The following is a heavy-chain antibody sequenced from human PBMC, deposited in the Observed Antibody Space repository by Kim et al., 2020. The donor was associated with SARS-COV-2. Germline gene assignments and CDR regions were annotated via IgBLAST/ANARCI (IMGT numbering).Heavy chain of an antibody. CDR3: ARRIDFWSGYYFYYYGMDV. V-gene: IGHV4-4*02. J-gene: IGHJ6*02. CDR2: IYHSGST. D-gene: IGHD3-3*01. CDR1: GGSISSSNW. Sequence: SETLSLTCAVSGGSISSSNWWSWVRQPPGKGLEWIGEIYHSGSTNYTPSLKSRVTISVDKSKNQFSLKLSSVTAADTAVYYCARRIDFWSGYYFYYYGMDVWGQGTTVTVSS.